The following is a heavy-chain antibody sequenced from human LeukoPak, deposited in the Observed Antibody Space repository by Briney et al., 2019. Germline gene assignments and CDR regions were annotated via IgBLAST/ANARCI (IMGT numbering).Heavy chain of an antibody. CDR3: ARGHKDIVVVPAALTMDY. CDR2: ISAYNGNT. CDR1: GYTFTSYD. V-gene: IGHV1-18*01. Sequence: ASVKVSCKASGYTFTSYDINWVRQATGQGLEWMGWISAYNGNTNYAQKLQGRVTMTTDTSTSTAYMELRSLRSDDTAVYYCARGHKDIVVVPAALTMDYWGQGTLVTVSS. J-gene: IGHJ4*02. D-gene: IGHD2-2*01.